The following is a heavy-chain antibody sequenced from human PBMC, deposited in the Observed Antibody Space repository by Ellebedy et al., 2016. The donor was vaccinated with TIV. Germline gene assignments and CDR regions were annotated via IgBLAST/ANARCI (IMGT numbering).Heavy chain of an antibody. V-gene: IGHV3-23*01. CDR2: ISGSGEYT. D-gene: IGHD3-22*01. J-gene: IGHJ3*02. Sequence: GESLKISCAASGFTFSNYAMSWVRRSPGKGLDWVSLISGSGEYTYYADSVKGRLTISRDNAKNSLYLQMNSLRAEDTAVYYCARLDSIGDAFDIWGQGTMVTVSS. CDR1: GFTFSNYA. CDR3: ARLDSIGDAFDI.